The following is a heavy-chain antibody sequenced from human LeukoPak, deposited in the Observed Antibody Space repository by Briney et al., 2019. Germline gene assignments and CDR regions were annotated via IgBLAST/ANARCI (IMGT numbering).Heavy chain of an antibody. V-gene: IGHV3-53*05. Sequence: PSGGSLRLSCAASGFTVSSNYMSWVRQAPGKGLEWVSVIYSGGSTYYADSVKGRFTISRDNSKNTLYLQMNSLRAEDTAVYYCAKGRYHLATVTLLDYWGQGTLVTVSS. CDR3: AKGRYHLATVTLLDY. CDR1: GFTVSSNY. CDR2: IYSGGST. D-gene: IGHD4-17*01. J-gene: IGHJ4*02.